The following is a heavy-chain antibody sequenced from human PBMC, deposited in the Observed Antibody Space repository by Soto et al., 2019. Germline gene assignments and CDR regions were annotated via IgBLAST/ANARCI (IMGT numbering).Heavy chain of an antibody. D-gene: IGHD2-15*01. CDR3: VRDDVYCGGGRCYGVPMDV. J-gene: IGHJ6*03. Sequence: VQLVESGGGVVQPGWSLRLSCAVSGFTVSSYYMSLVRQPPGKGPEWVALFDNGGNTYYAESVKGRFPISRDSSENTLDLQLNSLRAEDTAVYYCVRDDVYCGGGRCYGVPMDVWGKGTTVTVSS. CDR2: FDNGGNT. CDR1: GFTVSSYY. V-gene: IGHV3-66*01.